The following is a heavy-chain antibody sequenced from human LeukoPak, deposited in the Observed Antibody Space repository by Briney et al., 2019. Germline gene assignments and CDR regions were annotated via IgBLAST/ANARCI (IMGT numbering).Heavy chain of an antibody. J-gene: IGHJ4*02. CDR2: IYPGDSDT. CDR3: ARSSDSSGYYDYFDY. CDR1: GYSFTSYW. D-gene: IGHD3-22*01. Sequence: GESLKISCKGSGYSFTSYWIGWVRQMPGKGLEWMAIIYPGDSDTRYSPSLQGQVTISADESISTAYLQWSSLKASDTAMYYCARSSDSSGYYDYFDYWGQGTLVTVSS. V-gene: IGHV5-51*01.